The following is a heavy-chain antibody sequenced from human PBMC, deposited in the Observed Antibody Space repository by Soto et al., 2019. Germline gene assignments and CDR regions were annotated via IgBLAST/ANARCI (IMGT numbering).Heavy chain of an antibody. D-gene: IGHD3-10*01. CDR3: ARGTWFFSGSLKYGMDV. V-gene: IGHV1-8*01. CDR1: GYTFTSYD. J-gene: IGHJ6*02. CDR2: MNPNSGNT. Sequence: GASVKVSCKASGYTFTSYDINWVRQATGQGLEWMGWMNPNSGNTGYAQKFQGRVTMTRNTSISTAYMELSSLRSEDTAVYYCARGTWFFSGSLKYGMDVCGQGTTVTVSS.